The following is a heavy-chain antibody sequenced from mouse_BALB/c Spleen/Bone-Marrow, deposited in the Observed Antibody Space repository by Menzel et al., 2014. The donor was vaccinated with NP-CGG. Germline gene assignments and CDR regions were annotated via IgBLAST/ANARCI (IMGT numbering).Heavy chain of an antibody. D-gene: IGHD2-4*01. CDR2: INPYNDGT. V-gene: IGHV1-14*01. J-gene: IGHJ3*01. CDR1: GYTFTSYF. Sequence: EVQLQQSGPELVKPGASVKMSCKASGYTFTSYFMHWVKQRPGQGLEWIGYINPYNDGTKYNEKFKGKATLTSDKSSSTAYMELSSLTSEDSAVYYCTRIYYDYDGVWFAYWGQGTLVTASA. CDR3: TRIYYDYDGVWFAY.